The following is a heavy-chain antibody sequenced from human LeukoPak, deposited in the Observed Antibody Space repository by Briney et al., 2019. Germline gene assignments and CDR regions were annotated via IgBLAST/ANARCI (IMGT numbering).Heavy chain of an antibody. CDR2: IWYDGRYK. Sequence: PGGSLRLSCAASGFTFNNYGMFWVRQAPGKGLEWVASIWYDGRYKDYVDSVKGRFTISRDNSKNTVFLQMNSLRAEDTAMYYCARDSSSGWGGGMDVWGQGTTVTVSS. CDR1: GFTFNNYG. D-gene: IGHD6-19*01. CDR3: ARDSSSGWGGGMDV. J-gene: IGHJ6*02. V-gene: IGHV3-33*01.